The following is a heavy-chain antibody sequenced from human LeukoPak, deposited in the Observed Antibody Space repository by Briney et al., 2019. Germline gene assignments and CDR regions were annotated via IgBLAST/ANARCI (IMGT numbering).Heavy chain of an antibody. Sequence: PGGSLRLSCAASGFTVSSNYMSWVRQAPGKGLEWVSVIYSGGSTYCADSVKGRFTISRDNSKNTLYLQMNSLRAEDTAVYYCARALYSYGYPYYFDYWGQGTLVTVSS. CDR2: IYSGGST. V-gene: IGHV3-53*01. D-gene: IGHD5-18*01. J-gene: IGHJ4*02. CDR1: GFTVSSNY. CDR3: ARALYSYGYPYYFDY.